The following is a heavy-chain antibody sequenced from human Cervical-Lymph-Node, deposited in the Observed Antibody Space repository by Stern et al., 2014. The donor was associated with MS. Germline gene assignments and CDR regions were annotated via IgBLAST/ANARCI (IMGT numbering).Heavy chain of an antibody. CDR3: ATPSTVTVGGMDV. Sequence: VQLVESGAEVKKPGSSVKVSCKASGGTFSSQAINWVRQAPRQGLEWVGGIIPIFGTPNYAQKVQDRVTITADESTSTAYMDLSSLRSEDTAVYYCATPSTVTVGGMDVWGQGTTVTVSS. J-gene: IGHJ6*02. CDR2: IIPIFGTP. D-gene: IGHD4-17*01. V-gene: IGHV1-69*01. CDR1: GGTFSSQA.